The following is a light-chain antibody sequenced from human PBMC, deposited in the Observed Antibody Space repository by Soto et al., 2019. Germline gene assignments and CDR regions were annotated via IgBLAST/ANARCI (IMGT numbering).Light chain of an antibody. CDR2: GAS. J-gene: IGKJ1*01. V-gene: IGKV3D-15*01. CDR3: QHYNSYSEA. Sequence: EIVMTQSPATLSVSPGERATLSCRASQTVNSNLAWYQKKPGQAPRLLIYGASTRAPGIPARFSGSGSGTEFTLTISSLQSEDFATYYCQHYNSYSEAFGQGTKGDIK. CDR1: QTVNSN.